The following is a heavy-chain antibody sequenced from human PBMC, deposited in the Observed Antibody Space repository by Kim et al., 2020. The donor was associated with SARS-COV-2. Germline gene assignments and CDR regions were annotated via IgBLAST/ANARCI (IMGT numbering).Heavy chain of an antibody. D-gene: IGHD5-12*01. CDR2: ISYDGSNK. V-gene: IGHV3-30*18. CDR3: AKQVATIGVDYYYYGMYV. Sequence: GGSLRLSCAASGFTFSSNGMHWVRQAPGKGLEWVAVISYDGSNKYYADSVKGRFTISRDNSKNTLYLQMNSLRAEDTAVYYCAKQVATIGVDYYYYGMYVWGQGTTVTVS. J-gene: IGHJ6*02. CDR1: GFTFSSNG.